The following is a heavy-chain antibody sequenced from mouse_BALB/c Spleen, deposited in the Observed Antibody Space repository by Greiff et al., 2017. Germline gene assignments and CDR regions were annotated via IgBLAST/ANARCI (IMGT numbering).Heavy chain of an antibody. Sequence: EVKLVESGPGLVKPSQSLSLTCTVTGYSITSDYAWNWIRQFPGNKLEWMGYISYSGSTSYNPSLKSRISITRDTSKNQFFLQLNSVTTEDTATYYCARVLLRRHYYAMDYWGQGTSVTVSS. V-gene: IGHV3-2*02. J-gene: IGHJ4*01. CDR3: ARVLLRRHYYAMDY. D-gene: IGHD1-1*01. CDR2: ISYSGST. CDR1: GYSITSDYA.